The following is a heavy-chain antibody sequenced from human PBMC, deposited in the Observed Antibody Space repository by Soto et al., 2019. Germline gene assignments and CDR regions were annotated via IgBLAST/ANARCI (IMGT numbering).Heavy chain of an antibody. V-gene: IGHV4-59*01. J-gene: IGHJ4*02. Sequence: QVLLQESGPGLVKPSETLSLTCTVSGGSITNSYWTWIRQPPGKGLEWIGYIHYTGTTNYNPSLRGRVTMSVDTSKNQFSLNLISVTAADTAVYYCVIVANGGLFDYWGPGNMVTVSS. CDR2: IHYTGTT. CDR3: VIVANGGLFDY. CDR1: GGSITNSY. D-gene: IGHD2-15*01.